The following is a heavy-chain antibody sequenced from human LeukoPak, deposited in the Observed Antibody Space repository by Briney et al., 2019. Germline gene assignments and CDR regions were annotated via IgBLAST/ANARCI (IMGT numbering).Heavy chain of an antibody. CDR1: GFTFSSYS. J-gene: IGHJ4*02. V-gene: IGHV3-21*01. CDR3: ARVHSSGQLETLDY. Sequence: GGSLRLSCATSGFTFSSYSMDWVRQAPGRGLEWVSSVTTSSSYIYYADSVKGRFTSSRDNAKNSLYLQMNSLRAEDTAVYYCARVHSSGQLETLDYWGQGTLVTVSS. CDR2: VTTSSSYI. D-gene: IGHD6-19*01.